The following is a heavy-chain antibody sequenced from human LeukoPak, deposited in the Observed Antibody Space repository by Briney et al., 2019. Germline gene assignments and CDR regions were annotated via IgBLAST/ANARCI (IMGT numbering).Heavy chain of an antibody. J-gene: IGHJ4*02. CDR2: ISYDGSNK. D-gene: IGHD3-10*01. CDR1: GFTFSSYG. V-gene: IGHV3-30*18. Sequence: GGSLRLSCAASGFTFSSYGMHWVRQAPGKGLEWVAVISYDGSNKYYADSVKGRFTISRDNSKNTLYLQMNSLRAEDTAVYYCAKDPSFLVRGVLEDWGQGTLVTVSS. CDR3: AKDPSFLVRGVLED.